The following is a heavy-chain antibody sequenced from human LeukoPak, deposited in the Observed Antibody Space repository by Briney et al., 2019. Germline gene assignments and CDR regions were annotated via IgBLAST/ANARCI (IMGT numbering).Heavy chain of an antibody. Sequence: SVKVSCKASRGTFSSYAISWVRQAPGQGLEWMGGIIPIFGTANYAQKFQGRVTITTDESTSTAYMELSSLRSEDTAVYYCARAEILTGYYPRYYFDYWGQGTLVTVSS. V-gene: IGHV1-69*05. CDR3: ARAEILTGYYPRYYFDY. CDR2: IIPIFGTA. D-gene: IGHD3-9*01. CDR1: RGTFSSYA. J-gene: IGHJ4*02.